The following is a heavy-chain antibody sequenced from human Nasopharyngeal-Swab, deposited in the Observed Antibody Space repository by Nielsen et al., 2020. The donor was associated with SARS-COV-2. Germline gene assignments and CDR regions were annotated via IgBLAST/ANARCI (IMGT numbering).Heavy chain of an antibody. CDR2: ISYDGSNK. J-gene: IGHJ6*04. CDR1: GYTFSSYG. Sequence: GGSLRLSCAASGYTFSSYGMHWVRQAPGKGLEWVAVISYDGSNKYYADSVKGRFTISRDNSKNTLYLQMNSLRAEDTAVYYCAKEAGYYDILTGYYFSLGYGMDVWGKGTTVTVSS. D-gene: IGHD3-9*01. V-gene: IGHV3-30*18. CDR3: AKEAGYYDILTGYYFSLGYGMDV.